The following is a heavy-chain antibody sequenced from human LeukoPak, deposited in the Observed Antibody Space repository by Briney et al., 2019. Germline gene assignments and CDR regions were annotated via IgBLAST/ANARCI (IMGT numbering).Heavy chain of an antibody. CDR1: GYSISSGYY. Sequence: SETLSLTCAVSGYSISSGYYWGRIRQPPGKGLEWIASKYHSGSTYYNPSLKSRVTISVDKSKNQFSLKLSSLTAADTAVYYCARDGSTGYFDYWGQGTLVTVSS. D-gene: IGHD1-14*01. J-gene: IGHJ4*02. CDR3: ARDGSTGYFDY. CDR2: KYHSGST. V-gene: IGHV4-38-2*02.